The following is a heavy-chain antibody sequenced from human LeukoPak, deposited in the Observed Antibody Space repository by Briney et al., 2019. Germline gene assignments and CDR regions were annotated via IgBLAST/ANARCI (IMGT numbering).Heavy chain of an antibody. CDR2: INAGNGNT. CDR3: ARDYGSGSHYYYYGMDV. J-gene: IGHJ6*02. D-gene: IGHD3-10*01. CDR1: GYTFTSYA. Sequence: ASVKVSCKASGYTFTSYAMHWVHQAPGQRLEWMGWINAGNGNTKYSQKFQGRVTITRDTSASTAYMELSSLRSEDTAVYYCARDYGSGSHYYYYGMDVWGQGTTVTVSS. V-gene: IGHV1-3*01.